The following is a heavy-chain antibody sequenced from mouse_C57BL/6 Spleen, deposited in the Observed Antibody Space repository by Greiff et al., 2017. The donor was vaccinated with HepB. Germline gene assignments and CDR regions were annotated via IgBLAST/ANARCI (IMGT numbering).Heavy chain of an antibody. J-gene: IGHJ4*01. CDR1: GYTFTSYW. Sequence: QVQLQQPGAELVRPGSSVKLSCKASGYTFTSYWMDWVKQRPGQGLEWIGNIYPSDSETHYNQKFKDKATLTVDKSSSTAYMQLSSLTSEDSAVYYCARGTAGAMDYWGQGTSVTVSS. D-gene: IGHD2-14*01. CDR3: ARGTAGAMDY. CDR2: IYPSDSET. V-gene: IGHV1-61*01.